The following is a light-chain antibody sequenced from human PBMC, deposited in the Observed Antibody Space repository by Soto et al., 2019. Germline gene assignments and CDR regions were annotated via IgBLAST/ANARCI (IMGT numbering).Light chain of an antibody. CDR2: GVS. V-gene: IGKV3D-15*01. CDR3: QQYSGWPLT. Sequence: EIVLTQSPATLSLSPGERATLSCRASQSVRSHLAWFQQKPGQAPRLLMYGVSTRATGMPDRFSGSGSGTEFTLIISSLQSEDFAVYYCQQYSGWPLTFGGGTKVDIK. CDR1: QSVRSH. J-gene: IGKJ4*01.